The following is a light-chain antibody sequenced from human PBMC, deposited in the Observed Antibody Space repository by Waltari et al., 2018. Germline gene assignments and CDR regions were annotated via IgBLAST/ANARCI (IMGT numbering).Light chain of an antibody. CDR1: QSPLHSNGYNY. CDR3: MQTLHAPWT. Sequence: DIVMTQSPLSLAVTPGEPASISCRSSQSPLHSNGYNYLDWYLQKPGQSPQLLIYLGSNRASGVPDRFSGSGSGTDFTLKISRVEAEDVGLYYCMQTLHAPWTFGQGTKVEIK. CDR2: LGS. V-gene: IGKV2-28*01. J-gene: IGKJ1*01.